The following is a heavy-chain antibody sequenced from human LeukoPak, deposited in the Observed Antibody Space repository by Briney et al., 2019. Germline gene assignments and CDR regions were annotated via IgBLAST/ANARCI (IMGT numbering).Heavy chain of an antibody. CDR2: TYYRSKWYN. CDR1: GDSFSRNSAA. J-gene: IGHJ4*02. Sequence: SQTLSLTCAMSGDSFSRNSAAWNWIRQSPSRGLEWLGRTYYRSKWYNDYAVSVKSRITINPDTSKNQFSLQLNSVTPEDTAVYYCAREDYDSSAFSFDSWGQGTLVTVSS. D-gene: IGHD3-22*01. CDR3: AREDYDSSAFSFDS. V-gene: IGHV6-1*01.